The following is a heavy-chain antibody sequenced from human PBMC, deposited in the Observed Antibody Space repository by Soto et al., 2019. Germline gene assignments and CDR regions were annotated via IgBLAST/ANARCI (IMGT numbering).Heavy chain of an antibody. CDR3: ARAPWFGELLGFDY. CDR1: GGSISDYY. J-gene: IGHJ4*02. V-gene: IGHV4-59*12. D-gene: IGHD3-10*01. Sequence: SETLSLTCTVSGGSISDYYWSWIRQPPGKGLEWIGYFSYVRGTNNSPSLKSRATISGDTSKNQLSLNLTSVTAADTAVYYCARAPWFGELLGFDYWGQGALVTVSS. CDR2: FSYVRGT.